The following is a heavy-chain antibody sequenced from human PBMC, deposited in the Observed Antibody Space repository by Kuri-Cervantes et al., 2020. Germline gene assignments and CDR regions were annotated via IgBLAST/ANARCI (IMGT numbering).Heavy chain of an antibody. Sequence: LSLTCTVSGGSISSYYWSWIRQPPGKGLEWVSGISWNSGSIGYADSVKGRFTISRDNAKNSLYLQMNSLRAEDTAVYYCAIMGYSGYDFFYWGQGTLVTVSS. V-gene: IGHV3-9*01. CDR1: GGSISSYY. J-gene: IGHJ4*02. D-gene: IGHD5-12*01. CDR3: AIMGYSGYDFFY. CDR2: ISWNSGSI.